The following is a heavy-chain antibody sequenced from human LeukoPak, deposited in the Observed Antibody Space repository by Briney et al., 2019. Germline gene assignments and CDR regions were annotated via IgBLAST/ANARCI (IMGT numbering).Heavy chain of an antibody. CDR2: ISGSGGST. CDR1: GFTFSSYG. J-gene: IGHJ4*02. Sequence: PGGSLRLSCAASGFTFSSYGMSWVRQAPGKGLEWVPAISGSGGSTYYADSVKGRFTISRDNSKNTLYLQMNSLRAEDTAVYYCAKDQRYDYVWGSYRPDYWGQGTLVTVSS. D-gene: IGHD3-16*02. CDR3: AKDQRYDYVWGSYRPDY. V-gene: IGHV3-23*01.